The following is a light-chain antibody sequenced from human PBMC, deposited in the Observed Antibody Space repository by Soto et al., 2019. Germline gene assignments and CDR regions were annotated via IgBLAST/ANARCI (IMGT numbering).Light chain of an antibody. CDR3: QKYNGVPLS. J-gene: IGKJ3*01. CDR2: AAS. CDR1: QAIGNY. Sequence: DIQVTQFPSSLSASVGDRITITCRASQAIGNYLAWYQQKPGKVPKLLIYAASTLQPGVPSRFSGSRSGTDFTLTVSSLQPEDVVTYYCQKYNGVPLSFGPGTKVEIK. V-gene: IGKV1-27*01.